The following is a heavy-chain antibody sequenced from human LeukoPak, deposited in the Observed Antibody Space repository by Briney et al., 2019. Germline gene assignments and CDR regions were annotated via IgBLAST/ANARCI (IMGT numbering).Heavy chain of an antibody. CDR2: IYHTGGT. V-gene: IGHV4-38-2*02. CDR1: DYSISTGYY. Sequence: PSETLSLTCTVSDYSISTGYYWGWIRQPPGKGLEWIGSIYHTGGTYYNPSLKSRVTISVDTSKNQFSLKLSSVTAADTAVYYCASAGGFYYFDYWGQGILVTVSS. J-gene: IGHJ4*02. D-gene: IGHD3-10*01. CDR3: ASAGGFYYFDY.